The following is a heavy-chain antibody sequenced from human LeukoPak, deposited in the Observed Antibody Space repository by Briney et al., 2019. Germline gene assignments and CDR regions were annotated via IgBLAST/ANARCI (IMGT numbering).Heavy chain of an antibody. D-gene: IGHD5-24*01. CDR2: ISSSSTTI. J-gene: IGHJ6*03. CDR1: GFTFRTYS. CDR3: AGGDPMASYYYYYYMDV. Sequence: QAGGSLRLSCAASGFTFRTYSMNWVRQAPGKGLEWLSYISSSSTTIYYADSVKGRFTISRDNAKSSLYLQTNSLRVEDTAVYYCAGGDPMASYYYYYYMDVWGKGTTVTVSS. V-gene: IGHV3-48*01.